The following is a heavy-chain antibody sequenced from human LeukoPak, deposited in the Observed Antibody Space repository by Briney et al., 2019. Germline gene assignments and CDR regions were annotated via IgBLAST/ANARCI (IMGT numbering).Heavy chain of an antibody. CDR1: GYTLTELS. CDR2: FDPEDGET. D-gene: IGHD3-10*01. J-gene: IGHJ5*02. V-gene: IGHV1-24*01. CDR3: ATWFRSGSPSRHNWFDP. Sequence: ASVKVSCKVSGYTLTELSMHWVRQAPGKGLEWVGGFDPEDGETIYAQKFQGRVTMNEDTSSDTAYMELGSLRSEDTAVYYCATWFRSGSPSRHNWFDPWGQGTLVTVSS.